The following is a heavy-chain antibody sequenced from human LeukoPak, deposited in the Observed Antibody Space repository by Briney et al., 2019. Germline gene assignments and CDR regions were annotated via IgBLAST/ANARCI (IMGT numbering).Heavy chain of an antibody. J-gene: IGHJ6*02. CDR3: AKKSSGWYYHYYGMDV. D-gene: IGHD6-19*01. CDR1: GFTFSSYG. Sequence: GGSLRLSCAASGFTFSSYGMHWVRQAPGRGLEWVAVIWYDGGNKYYADSVKGRFTISRDNSKNTLYLQMNSLRAEDTAVYYCAKKSSGWYYHYYGMDVWGQGTTVTVSS. CDR2: IWYDGGNK. V-gene: IGHV3-33*06.